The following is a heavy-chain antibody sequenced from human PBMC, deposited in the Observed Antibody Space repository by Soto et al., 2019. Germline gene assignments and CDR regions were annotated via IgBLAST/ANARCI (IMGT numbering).Heavy chain of an antibody. CDR2: IYTSGST. CDR3: ARGGVRGVILDRANWFDP. Sequence: QVQLQESGPGLVKPSETLSLTCTVSGGSISSYYWSWIRQPAGKGLEWIGRIYTSGSTNYNPSLKSRVTMSVDTSKNQFSLKLSSVTAADTAVYYCARGGVRGVILDRANWFDPWGQGTLVTVSS. J-gene: IGHJ5*02. D-gene: IGHD3-10*01. V-gene: IGHV4-4*07. CDR1: GGSISSYY.